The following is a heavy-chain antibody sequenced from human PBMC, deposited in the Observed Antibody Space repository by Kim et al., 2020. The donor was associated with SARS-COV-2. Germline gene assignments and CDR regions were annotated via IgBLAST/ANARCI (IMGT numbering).Heavy chain of an antibody. Sequence: SYAQKFQGRVTMTRDTSTSTVYMELSSLRSEDTAVYYCARDGSSWEIDYWGQGTLVTVSS. D-gene: IGHD6-13*01. J-gene: IGHJ4*02. CDR3: ARDGSSWEIDY. V-gene: IGHV1-46*01.